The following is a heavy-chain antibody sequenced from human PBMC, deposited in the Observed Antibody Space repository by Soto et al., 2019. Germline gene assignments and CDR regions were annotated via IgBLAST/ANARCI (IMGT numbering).Heavy chain of an antibody. CDR3: ARAVXYCSXVGCXDYYYQYMDV. CDR1: GYSFLNYG. J-gene: IGHJ6*03. V-gene: IGHV1-18*01. CDR2: INTKKGNT. Sequence: QVQLEXSGAEVKKPGASVXVSCKASGYSFLNYGISWVRQAPGQGLEWMGWINTKKGNTKYPQKLQGRVXXTTXXXXTXXXXXXXXXXXXXXXXXYXARAVXYCSXVGCXDYYYQYMDVWGEXX. D-gene: IGHD2-15*01.